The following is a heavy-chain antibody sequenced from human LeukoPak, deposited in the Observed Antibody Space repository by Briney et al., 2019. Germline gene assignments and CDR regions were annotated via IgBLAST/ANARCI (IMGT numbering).Heavy chain of an antibody. J-gene: IGHJ5*02. CDR3: ARRTTNYDILTGPRWWFDP. V-gene: IGHV1-2*02. CDR1: GYTFTGYY. D-gene: IGHD3-9*01. Sequence: AASVKVSCKASGYTFTGYYINWVRQGPGQGLEWMGWINPNSGGTNYAQKFQGRVTMTRDTSISTAYMELSRLRSDDTAVYYCARRTTNYDILTGPRWWFDPWGQGTLVTVSS. CDR2: INPNSGGT.